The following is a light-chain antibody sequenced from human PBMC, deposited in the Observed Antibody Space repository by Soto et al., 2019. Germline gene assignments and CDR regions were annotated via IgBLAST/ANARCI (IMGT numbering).Light chain of an antibody. Sequence: EIVMTQSPATLSVSPGERATLSCRASQSVSGNLAWYQQKPGQAPRLLIYGASTRATGIPARFSGSGSATEFALTISSLQSEDFAVHYCQQYNNWPPLTFGQGTRLEIK. V-gene: IGKV3-15*01. CDR3: QQYNNWPPLT. J-gene: IGKJ5*01. CDR2: GAS. CDR1: QSVSGN.